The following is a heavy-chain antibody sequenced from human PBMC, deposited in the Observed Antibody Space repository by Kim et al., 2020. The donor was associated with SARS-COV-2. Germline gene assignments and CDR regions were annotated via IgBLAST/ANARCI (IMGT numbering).Heavy chain of an antibody. J-gene: IGHJ5*02. Sequence: YLKSRVTISVDTSKNQVSLKLSSVTAADTAVYYCARALYYYDSSGFWFDPWGQGTLVTVSS. D-gene: IGHD3-22*01. V-gene: IGHV4-34*01. CDR3: ARALYYYDSSGFWFDP.